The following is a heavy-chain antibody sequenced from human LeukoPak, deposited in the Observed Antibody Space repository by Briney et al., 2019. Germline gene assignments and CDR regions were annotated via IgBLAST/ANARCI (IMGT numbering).Heavy chain of an antibody. CDR1: GYIFAHNG. CDR3: ARGAAMVYPSFDY. CDR2: ISAYNGDT. V-gene: IGHV1-18*01. J-gene: IGHJ4*02. Sequence: ASVQVSCKTSGYIFAHNGISWVRQAPGQGPEWMGWISAYNGDTNYAQNFQGRVTMTRDTSTSTVYMELRSLRSDDTAVYYCARGAAMVYPSFDYWGQGTLVTVSS. D-gene: IGHD5-18*01.